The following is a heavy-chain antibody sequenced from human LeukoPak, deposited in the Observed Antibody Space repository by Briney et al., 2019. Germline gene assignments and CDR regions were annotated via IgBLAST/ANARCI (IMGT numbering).Heavy chain of an antibody. CDR3: AKEGQESMWVVVSVRWFDP. D-gene: IGHD3-22*01. V-gene: IGHV4-59*01. J-gene: IGHJ5*02. CDR1: DASIIGYY. Sequence: SETLSLTCTVSDASIIGYYWGWIRQPPGKGLEWIAYIYYGGSTEYNPSLKSRVTISIDTPKNQFSLKVTSVTAADTAVYYCAKEGQESMWVVVSVRWFDPWGQGTLVTVSS. CDR2: IYYGGST.